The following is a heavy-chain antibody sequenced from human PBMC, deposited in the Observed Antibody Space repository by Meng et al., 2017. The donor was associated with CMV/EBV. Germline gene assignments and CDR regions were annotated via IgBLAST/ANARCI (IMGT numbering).Heavy chain of an antibody. CDR2: INYSGRT. J-gene: IGHJ6*02. D-gene: IGHD6-19*01. CDR3: ARGSSETPYSSGSDYYYYGMDV. CDR1: GGPISSYD. Sequence: SETLSLTGTVPGGPISSYDWSWIRQPPGKGLEGSGYINYSGRTHYNPSLKSRVTISVDTSKNQFSLKLCSVTAADTAVYYCARGSSETPYSSGSDYYYYGMDVWGQGTTVTVSS. V-gene: IGHV4-59*01.